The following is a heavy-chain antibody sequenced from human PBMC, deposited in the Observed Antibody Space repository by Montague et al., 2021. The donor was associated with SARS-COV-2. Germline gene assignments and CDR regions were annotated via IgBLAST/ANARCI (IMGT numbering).Heavy chain of an antibody. V-gene: IGHV4-31*03. D-gene: IGHD3-22*01. CDR2: IYYSGST. CDR1: GGSISGGGYY. Sequence: TLSLTCTVSGGSISGGGYYWSWIRQHPGKGLEWIGYIYYSGSTYYXPSLKSRVTISVDTSKNQFSLKLSSVTAADTAVYYCARAHITMIVVVDAFDIWGQGTVVTVSS. J-gene: IGHJ3*02. CDR3: ARAHITMIVVVDAFDI.